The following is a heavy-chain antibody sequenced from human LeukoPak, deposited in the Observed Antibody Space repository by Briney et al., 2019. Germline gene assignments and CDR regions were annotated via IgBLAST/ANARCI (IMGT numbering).Heavy chain of an antibody. Sequence: ASVQVSCKASDYTFITFGISWVRQAPGQGLEWMGWVNAYNGNTNYTQNLQGRVTMTRDTSTRTAYMELRSLRSDDTAVYFCAAFSWSAYYHGMDVWGQGTTVIVSS. V-gene: IGHV1-18*01. J-gene: IGHJ6*02. CDR1: DYTFITFG. D-gene: IGHD1-26*01. CDR2: VNAYNGNT. CDR3: AAFSWSAYYHGMDV.